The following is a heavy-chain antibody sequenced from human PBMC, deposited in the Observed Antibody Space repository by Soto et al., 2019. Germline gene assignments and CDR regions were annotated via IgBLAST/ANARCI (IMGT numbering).Heavy chain of an antibody. CDR3: ARGVVVVNAISHTYYFDY. CDR1: GGSISSGGYY. CDR2: IYYSGST. Sequence: SETLSLTCTVSGGSISSGGYYWSWIRQHPGKGLEWIGYIYYSGSTYYNPSLKSRVTISVDTSKNQLSLKLSSVTAADTAVYYCARGVVVVNAISHTYYFDYWGEGTMVTVSS. J-gene: IGHJ4*02. D-gene: IGHD2-21*01. V-gene: IGHV4-31*03.